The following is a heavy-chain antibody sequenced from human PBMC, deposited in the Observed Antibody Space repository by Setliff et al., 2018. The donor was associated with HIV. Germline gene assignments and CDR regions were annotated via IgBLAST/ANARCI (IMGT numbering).Heavy chain of an antibody. CDR3: AHILQDPPSHFYYYFYMDV. Sequence: SGPTLVNPTQTLTLTCTVSGFSLSSSGVVVGWIRQPPGKALEWLALIYWDDDKRYSPPLKSRLTTTKDTSKNQVVLTMTNMDPVDTATYYCAHILQDPPSHFYYYFYMDVWGKGTTVTVSS. D-gene: IGHD3-3*02. CDR2: IYWDDDK. J-gene: IGHJ6*03. CDR1: GFSLSSSGVV. V-gene: IGHV2-5*02.